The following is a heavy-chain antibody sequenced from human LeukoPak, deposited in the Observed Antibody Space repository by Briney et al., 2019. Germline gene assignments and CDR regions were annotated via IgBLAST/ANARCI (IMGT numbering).Heavy chain of an antibody. CDR2: IYYSGST. Sequence: SETLSLTCTVSGDSISTYYWSWIRQPPGKGLEWIGYIYYSGSTNYNPSLKSRVTISVDTSKNQFSLKLSSVTAADTAVYYCARTVGALYDAFNIWGQGTMVTVSS. CDR1: GDSISTYY. V-gene: IGHV4-59*08. D-gene: IGHD1-26*01. CDR3: ARTVGALYDAFNI. J-gene: IGHJ3*02.